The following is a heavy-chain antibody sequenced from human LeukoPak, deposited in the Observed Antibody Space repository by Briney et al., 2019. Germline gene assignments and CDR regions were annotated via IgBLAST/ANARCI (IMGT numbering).Heavy chain of an antibody. CDR1: GFTFDDYA. CDR2: ISWNSGSI. D-gene: IGHD3-22*01. J-gene: IGHJ4*02. CDR3: ARETWDGTYYYDSSGSPVYYFDY. Sequence: GGSLRLSCAASGFTFDDYATHWVRQAPGKGLEWVSGISWNSGSIGYADSVKGRFTISRDNAKNSLYLQMNSLRAEDMALYYCARETWDGTYYYDSSGSPVYYFDYWGQGTLVTVSS. V-gene: IGHV3-9*03.